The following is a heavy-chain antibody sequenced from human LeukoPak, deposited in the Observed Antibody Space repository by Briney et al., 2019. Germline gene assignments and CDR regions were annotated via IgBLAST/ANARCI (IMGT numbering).Heavy chain of an antibody. D-gene: IGHD3-22*01. CDR1: GFTFSSYG. V-gene: IGHV3-30*03. J-gene: IGHJ4*02. Sequence: GGSLRLSCAASGFTFSSYGMHWVRQAPGKGLEWVAVISYDGSNKYYADSVKGRFTISRDNSKNTLYLQMNSLRAEDTAVYYCASTKQSYYYDSSGYEIHYWGQGTPVTVSS. CDR2: ISYDGSNK. CDR3: ASTKQSYYYDSSGYEIHY.